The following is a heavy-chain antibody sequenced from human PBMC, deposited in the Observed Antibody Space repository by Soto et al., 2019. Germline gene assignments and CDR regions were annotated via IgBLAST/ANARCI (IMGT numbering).Heavy chain of an antibody. CDR3: ARATTVKGYYYYHGMDV. Sequence: ASVKVSCKASGYTFTGYYMHWVRQAPGQGLEWMGWINPNSGDTNYAQKFQGWVTMTRDTSISTAYMELSRLRSDDTAVYYCARATTVKGYYYYHGMDVWGQGTTVTVSS. V-gene: IGHV1-2*04. D-gene: IGHD4-17*01. CDR2: INPNSGDT. CDR1: GYTFTGYY. J-gene: IGHJ6*02.